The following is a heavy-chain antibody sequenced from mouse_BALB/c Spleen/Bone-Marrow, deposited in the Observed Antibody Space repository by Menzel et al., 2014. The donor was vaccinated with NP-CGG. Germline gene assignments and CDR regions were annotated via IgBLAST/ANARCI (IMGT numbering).Heavy chain of an antibody. CDR3: ARKEGYDGYPDY. V-gene: IGHV1-9*01. CDR2: ILPGSGST. CDR1: GYTFSSYW. Sequence: QVQLKQSGAELMKPGASVKISCKATGYTFSSYWIEWVKQRPGHSLEWIGEILPGSGSTNYNEKFKGKATFTADTSSNTAYMQLSSLTSEDSAVYYCARKEGYDGYPDYWGQGTTLTVSS. D-gene: IGHD2-3*01. J-gene: IGHJ2*01.